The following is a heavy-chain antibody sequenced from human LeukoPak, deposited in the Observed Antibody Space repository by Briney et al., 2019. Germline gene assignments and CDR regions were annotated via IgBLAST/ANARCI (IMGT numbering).Heavy chain of an antibody. CDR1: RVIFSNYW. D-gene: IGHD4-17*01. Sequence: GGSLRLSCAASRVIFSNYWMHWVRQAPGKGLVWVSRINSVGSSTSYADSVRGRFTISRDNARNTLYLQMNSLRAEDTAVYYCASHGDYDAFDIWGQGTMVTVSS. V-gene: IGHV3-74*01. CDR3: ASHGDYDAFDI. J-gene: IGHJ3*02. CDR2: INSVGSST.